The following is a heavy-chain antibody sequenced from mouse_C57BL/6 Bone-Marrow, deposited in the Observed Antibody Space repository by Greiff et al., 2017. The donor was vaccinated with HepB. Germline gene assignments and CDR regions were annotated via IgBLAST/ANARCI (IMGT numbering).Heavy chain of an antibody. CDR2: ISDGGSYT. V-gene: IGHV5-4*01. Sequence: EVQLVESGGGLVKPGGSLKLSCAASGFTFSSYAMSWVRQTPEKRLEWVATISDGGSYTYYPDNVKGRFTISRDTAKNNLYLQMSHLKSEDTAMYYCARDRGTTVVATDVDYWGQGTTLTVSS. D-gene: IGHD1-1*01. CDR1: GFTFSSYA. CDR3: ARDRGTTVVATDVDY. J-gene: IGHJ2*01.